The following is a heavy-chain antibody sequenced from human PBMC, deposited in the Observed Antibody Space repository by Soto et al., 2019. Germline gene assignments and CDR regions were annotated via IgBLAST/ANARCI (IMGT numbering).Heavy chain of an antibody. CDR1: GFTFSSKT. CDR3: APDPGMAGTPFDS. V-gene: IGHV3-21*01. J-gene: IGHJ4*02. CDR2: ITSTSSYI. D-gene: IGHD6-19*01. Sequence: EVQLVESGGGLVKPGGSLRLSCAASGFTFSSKTMNWVRQAPGKGLEWVSSITSTSSYIYYADSVKGRFTISRDNAKSSLYLQMNSLRAEDTAVYYCAPDPGMAGTPFDSWGQGTLVTVSS.